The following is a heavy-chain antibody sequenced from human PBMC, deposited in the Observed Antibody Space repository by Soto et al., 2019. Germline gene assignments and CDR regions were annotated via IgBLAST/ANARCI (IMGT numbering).Heavy chain of an antibody. D-gene: IGHD2-2*01. CDR2: ISYDGSNK. CDR3: ARDRGGRVVRYYGMDV. Sequence: GSLRLSCAASGFTFSSYAMHWVRQAPGKGLEWVAVISYDGSNKYYADSVKGRFTISRDNSKNTLYLQMNSLRAEDTAVYYCARDRGGRVVRYYGMDVWGQGTTVTVSS. CDR1: GFTFSSYA. V-gene: IGHV3-30-3*01. J-gene: IGHJ6*02.